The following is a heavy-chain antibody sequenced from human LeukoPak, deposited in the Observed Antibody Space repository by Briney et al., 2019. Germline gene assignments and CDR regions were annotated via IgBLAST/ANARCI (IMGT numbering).Heavy chain of an antibody. CDR2: ISSSSSYI. J-gene: IGHJ4*02. D-gene: IGHD1-1*01. Sequence: GGSLTLSCAASGFTFSSYSMNWVRQAPGKGLEWVSSISSSSSYIYYADSAKGRFTISRDNAKNSLYLQMNSLRVEDTAVYYCARCTTGRTFGSLREIKRSREIDYWGQGTLVTVSS. CDR1: GFTFSSYS. V-gene: IGHV3-21*01. CDR3: ARCTTGRTFGSLREIKRSREIDY.